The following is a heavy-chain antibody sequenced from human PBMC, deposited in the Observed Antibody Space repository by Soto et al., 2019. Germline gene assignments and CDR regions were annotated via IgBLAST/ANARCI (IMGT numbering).Heavy chain of an antibody. V-gene: IGHV4-30-4*01. CDR1: GGSISSGDYY. D-gene: IGHD5-18*01. J-gene: IGHJ5*02. CDR3: ARAMGIQLLDWFDP. CDR2: IYYSGST. Sequence: PSETLSLTCTVSGGSISSGDYYWSWIRQPPGKGLEWIGYIYYSGSTYYNPSLKSRVTISVDTSKNQFSLKLSSVTAADTAVYYCARAMGIQLLDWFDPWGQGTLVTVS.